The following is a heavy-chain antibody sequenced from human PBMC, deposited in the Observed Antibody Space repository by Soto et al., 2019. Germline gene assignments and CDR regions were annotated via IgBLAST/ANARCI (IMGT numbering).Heavy chain of an antibody. CDR1: GGSFSGYY. J-gene: IGHJ6*02. CDR3: ARDIITVIGGEIYYYFGMDV. CDR2: INQSGTT. V-gene: IGHV4-34*01. Sequence: SETLSLTCAVYGGSFSGYYWSWIRQPPGKGLEWIGEINQSGTTHYNPSLKRRVNISIDTSKNQFSLNLTSVTAADTATYFCARDIITVIGGEIYYYFGMDVWGQGTTVTVS. D-gene: IGHD3-16*01.